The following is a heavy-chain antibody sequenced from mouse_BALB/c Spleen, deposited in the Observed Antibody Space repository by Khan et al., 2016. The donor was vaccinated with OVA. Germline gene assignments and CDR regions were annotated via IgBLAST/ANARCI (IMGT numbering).Heavy chain of an antibody. Sequence: QIQFVQSGPELKKPGETVKISCKASGYTFTKFGMNWVKQAQGKGLEWMGWINTYTGGPRYAEDFKGRFAFSMETSASTAYLQIRNLKNEDTDTYVYARGRTAYYSNYGGAMEYWRQGTSVTVSS. V-gene: IGHV9-3-1*01. CDR2: INTYTGGP. CDR3: ARGRTAYYSNYGGAMEY. CDR1: GYTFTKFG. J-gene: IGHJ4*01. D-gene: IGHD2-5*01.